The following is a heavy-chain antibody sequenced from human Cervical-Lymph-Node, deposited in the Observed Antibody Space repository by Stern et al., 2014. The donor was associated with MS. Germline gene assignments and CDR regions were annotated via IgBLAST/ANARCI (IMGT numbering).Heavy chain of an antibody. D-gene: IGHD1-1*01. CDR3: ARDTSSPERSDW. V-gene: IGHV3-53*01. Sequence: QLVQSGGGVIKPGGSLRLSCTASGFTVSRDYMTWVRQAPGKGLEWVSLITNVGSTFYTDSVKCRFTISRDDSKNTVYLHMTSLRAEDTAMYYCARDTSSPERSDWWGQGTLVTVSS. CDR2: ITNVGST. CDR1: GFTVSRDY. J-gene: IGHJ4*02.